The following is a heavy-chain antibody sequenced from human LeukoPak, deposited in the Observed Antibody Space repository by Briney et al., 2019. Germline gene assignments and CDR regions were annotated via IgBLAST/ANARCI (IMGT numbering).Heavy chain of an antibody. CDR1: GYSISSGYY. CDR3: ASHLGSGELSSPIDY. J-gene: IGHJ4*02. Sequence: SETLSLTCTVSGYSISSGYYWGWIRQPPGKGLEWIGSIYHSGSTYYNPSLKSRVTISVDTSKNQFSLKLSSVTAADTAVYYCASHLGSGELSSPIDYWGQGTLVTVSS. V-gene: IGHV4-38-2*02. CDR2: IYHSGST. D-gene: IGHD3-10*01.